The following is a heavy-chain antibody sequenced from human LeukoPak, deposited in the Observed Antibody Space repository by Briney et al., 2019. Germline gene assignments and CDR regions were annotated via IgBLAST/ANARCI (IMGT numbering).Heavy chain of an antibody. CDR2: ISYDGSNK. V-gene: IGHV3-30*07. Sequence: GGSLRLSCAASGFTFSSYAMHWVRQAPGKGLEWVAVISYDGSNKFYADSVKGRFTMSRDNARGSLYLQMNSLTADDTAIYYCARRRDYFDYWGQGTLVTVSS. CDR1: GFTFSSYA. CDR3: ARRRDYFDY. J-gene: IGHJ4*02.